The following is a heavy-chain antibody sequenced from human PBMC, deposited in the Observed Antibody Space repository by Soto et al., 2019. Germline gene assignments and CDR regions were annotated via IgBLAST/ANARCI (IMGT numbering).Heavy chain of an antibody. J-gene: IGHJ1*01. Sequence: QLQLQESGPGLVKPSETLSLTCTVSGGSISSSSYYWGWIRQPPGKGLEWIGSIYYSGSTYYNPSLKSRVTISVDTSKNQFSLKLSSVTAADTAVYYCARHLWVGATMYFQHWGQGTLVTVSS. D-gene: IGHD1-26*01. CDR3: ARHLWVGATMYFQH. CDR2: IYYSGST. CDR1: GGSISSSSYY. V-gene: IGHV4-39*01.